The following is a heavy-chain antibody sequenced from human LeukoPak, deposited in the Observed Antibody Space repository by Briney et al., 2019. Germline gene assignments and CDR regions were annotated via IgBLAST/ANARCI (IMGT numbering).Heavy chain of an antibody. CDR2: INPSGGST. J-gene: IGHJ6*03. Sequence: ASVKVSCKASGYTFTSYYMHWVRQAPGQGLEWMGIINPSGGSTSYAQKFQGRVTMTRDMSTSTVYMELSSLRSEDTAVYYCARDPGGTGIAYYYYYYMDVWGKGTTVTVSS. CDR3: ARDPGGTGIAYYYYYYMDV. CDR1: GYTFTSYY. V-gene: IGHV1-46*01. D-gene: IGHD1-26*01.